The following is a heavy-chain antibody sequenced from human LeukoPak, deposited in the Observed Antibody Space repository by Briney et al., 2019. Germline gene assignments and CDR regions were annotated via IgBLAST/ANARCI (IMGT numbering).Heavy chain of an antibody. CDR3: ARRSVTTIDY. D-gene: IGHD4-17*01. V-gene: IGHV3-23*01. J-gene: IGHJ4*02. CDR2: ISGNDGST. CDR1: GFTFSSYV. Sequence: GGSLRLSCAASGFTFSSYVMSWVRQAPGKGLEWVSLISGNDGSTYDADSVRGRFTISRDNSKNTLYLQMSSPRADDTAVYYCARRSVTTIDYWGQGTLVTVSS.